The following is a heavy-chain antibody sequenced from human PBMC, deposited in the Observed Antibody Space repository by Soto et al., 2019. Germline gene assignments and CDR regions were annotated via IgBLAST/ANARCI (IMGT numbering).Heavy chain of an antibody. J-gene: IGHJ6*03. Sequence: PGGSLRLSCAASGFTFSSYGMHWVRQAPGKGLEWVAVIWYDGSNKYYADSVKGRFTIPRDNSKNTLYLQMNSLRAEDTAVYYCARDAVRGSSQIKWDYYYMDVWGKGTTVTVSS. CDR2: IWYDGSNK. CDR3: ARDAVRGSSQIKWDYYYMDV. CDR1: GFTFSSYG. D-gene: IGHD6-6*01. V-gene: IGHV3-33*01.